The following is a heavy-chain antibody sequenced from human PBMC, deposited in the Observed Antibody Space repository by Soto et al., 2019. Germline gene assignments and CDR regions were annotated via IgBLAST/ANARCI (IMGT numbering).Heavy chain of an antibody. J-gene: IGHJ4*02. Sequence: VHLVEFGGGLVQPGGSLRLSCAASGFTFDDFAMHWVRQVPGKGLEWVSSISWNSGNIVYADSVKGRFTISRDSAKNSLYLQMNSLRTEDTALYYCAKGAVTSIFGYFDYWGQGTLVTVSS. D-gene: IGHD3-3*01. CDR1: GFTFDDFA. V-gene: IGHV3-9*01. CDR2: ISWNSGNI. CDR3: AKGAVTSIFGYFDY.